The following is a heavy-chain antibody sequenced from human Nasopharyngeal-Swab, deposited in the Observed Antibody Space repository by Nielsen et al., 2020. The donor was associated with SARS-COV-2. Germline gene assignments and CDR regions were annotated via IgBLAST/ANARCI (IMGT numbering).Heavy chain of an antibody. V-gene: IGHV2-70*01. CDR3: ARIRRQQLANGVGWFDP. CDR2: IDWDDDK. J-gene: IGHJ5*02. CDR1: GFSLSTSGMC. D-gene: IGHD6-13*01. Sequence: LEVRTWTLTLTCTFSGFSLSTSGMCVSWIRQPPGKALEWLALIDWDDDKYYSTSLKTRLTISKDTSKNQVVLTMTNMDPVDTATYYCARIRRQQLANGVGWFDPWGQGTLVTVSS.